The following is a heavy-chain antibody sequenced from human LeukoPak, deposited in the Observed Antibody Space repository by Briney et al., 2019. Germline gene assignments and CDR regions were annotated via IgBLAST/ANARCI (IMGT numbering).Heavy chain of an antibody. CDR2: ISSSGSTI. V-gene: IGHV3-48*04. CDR3: ASQVVPAAMIFDY. Sequence: GGSLRLSCAASGFTFSSYGMHWVRQAPGKGLEWVSYISSSGSTIYYADSVKGRFTISRDNAKNSLYLQMNSLRAEDTAVYYCASQVVPAAMIFDYWGQGTLVTVSS. J-gene: IGHJ4*02. D-gene: IGHD2-2*01. CDR1: GFTFSSYG.